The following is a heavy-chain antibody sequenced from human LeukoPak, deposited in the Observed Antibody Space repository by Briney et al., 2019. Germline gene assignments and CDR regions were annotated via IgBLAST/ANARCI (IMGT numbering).Heavy chain of an antibody. CDR1: GGSFSGYY. Sequence: SETQSLTCAVYGGSFSGYYWSWIRQPPGKGLEWIGEINHSGSTNYNPSLKSRVTISVDTSKNQFSLKLSSVTAEDTAVYYCARLPSSSWYPYYYYGMDVWGKGTTVTVSS. CDR3: ARLPSSSWYPYYYYGMDV. V-gene: IGHV4-34*01. CDR2: INHSGST. D-gene: IGHD6-13*01. J-gene: IGHJ6*04.